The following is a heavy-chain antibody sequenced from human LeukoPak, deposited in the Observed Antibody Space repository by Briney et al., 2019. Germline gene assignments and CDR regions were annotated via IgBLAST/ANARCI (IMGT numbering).Heavy chain of an antibody. D-gene: IGHD2-2*01. CDR3: ARSYCSSTSCYRVAAFDI. CDR1: GGSISSYY. J-gene: IGHJ3*02. CDR2: IYTSGST. Sequence: SETLSLTCTVSGGSISSYYWSWIRQPPGKGLEWIGYIYTSGSTNYNPSLKSRVTISVDTSKDQFSLKLSSVTAADTAVYYCARSYCSSTSCYRVAAFDIWGQGTMVTVSS. V-gene: IGHV4-4*09.